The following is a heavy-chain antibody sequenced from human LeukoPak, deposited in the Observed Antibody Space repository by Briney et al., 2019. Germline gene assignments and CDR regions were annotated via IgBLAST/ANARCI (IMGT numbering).Heavy chain of an antibody. Sequence: SETLSLTCTVSGGSISSSSYYWGWIRQPPGKGLEWIGSIYYSGSTYYNPSLKSRVTISVDTSKNQFSLKLSSVTAADTAVYYCARDSRLHPDYFDYWGQGTLVTVSS. CDR2: IYYSGST. J-gene: IGHJ4*02. V-gene: IGHV4-39*02. D-gene: IGHD4-11*01. CDR1: GGSISSSSYY. CDR3: ARDSRLHPDYFDY.